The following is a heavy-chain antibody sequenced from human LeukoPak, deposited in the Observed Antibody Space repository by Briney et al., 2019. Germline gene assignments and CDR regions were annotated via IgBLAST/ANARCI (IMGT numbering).Heavy chain of an antibody. CDR2: IYYSGST. D-gene: IGHD6-19*01. CDR3: ARGIGVVAGTWYFDL. V-gene: IGHV4-31*03. Sequence: SQTLSLTCTVSGGSISSGGYYWSWIRQHPGKGLEWIGYIYYSGSTCYNPSLRSRVTISVDTSKNQFSLKLTSVTAADTAVYYCARGIGVVAGTWYFDLWGRGTLVTVSS. J-gene: IGHJ2*01. CDR1: GGSISSGGYY.